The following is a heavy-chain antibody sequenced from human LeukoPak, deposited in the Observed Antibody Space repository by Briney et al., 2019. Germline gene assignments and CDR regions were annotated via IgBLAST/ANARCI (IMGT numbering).Heavy chain of an antibody. CDR2: IYSGGST. CDR1: GFTVSSNY. Sequence: PGGSLRLSCAASGFTVSSNYMSWVRQAPGKGLEWVSVIYSGGSTYYADSVKGRFTISRDNSKNTLYLQMNSRKAEDTAVYYCARDGYYDSSGYYHPTDYWGQGTLVTVSS. CDR3: ARDGYYDSSGYYHPTDY. V-gene: IGHV3-53*01. J-gene: IGHJ4*02. D-gene: IGHD3-22*01.